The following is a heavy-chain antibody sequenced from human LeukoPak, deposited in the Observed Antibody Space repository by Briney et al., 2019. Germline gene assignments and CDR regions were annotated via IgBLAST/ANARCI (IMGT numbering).Heavy chain of an antibody. V-gene: IGHV4-39*01. J-gene: IGHJ3*02. Sequence: PSETLSLTCTVSGGSISSSSYYWGWIRQPPGKGLEWIWSIYYSGSTYYNPSLKSRVTISVDTSKNQFSLKLSSVTAADTAVYYCARTPGKYYDILTGYYQNAFDIWGQGTMVTVSS. CDR3: ARTPGKYYDILTGYYQNAFDI. CDR1: GGSISSSSYY. D-gene: IGHD3-9*01. CDR2: IYYSGST.